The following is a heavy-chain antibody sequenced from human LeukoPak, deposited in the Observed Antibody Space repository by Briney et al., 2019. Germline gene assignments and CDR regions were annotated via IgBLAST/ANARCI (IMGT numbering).Heavy chain of an antibody. D-gene: IGHD4-17*01. CDR3: ARIGAYGDAHFDY. J-gene: IGHJ4*02. CDR2: INHSGST. V-gene: IGHV4-39*07. Sequence: PSETLSLTCTVSGGSISSGTYYWGWIRQPPGKGLEWIGEINHSGSTNYNPSLKSRVTISVDTSKNQFSLKLSSVTAADTAVYYCARIGAYGDAHFDYWGQGTLVTVSS. CDR1: GGSISSGTYY.